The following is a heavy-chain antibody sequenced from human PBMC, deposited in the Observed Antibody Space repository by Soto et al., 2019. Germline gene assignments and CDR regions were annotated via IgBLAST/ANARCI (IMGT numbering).Heavy chain of an antibody. Sequence: GGSLRLSCAASGFTFSSYAMSWVRQAPGKGLEWVSAISGSGSSTYYAYSVEGRFTISRDNSKNTLYLQMNSLRAEDTAVYYCAKLFPLWLGQNGIGDYWGQGTLVTVSS. CDR1: GFTFSSYA. V-gene: IGHV3-23*01. D-gene: IGHD6-19*01. CDR2: ISGSGSST. CDR3: AKLFPLWLGQNGIGDY. J-gene: IGHJ4*02.